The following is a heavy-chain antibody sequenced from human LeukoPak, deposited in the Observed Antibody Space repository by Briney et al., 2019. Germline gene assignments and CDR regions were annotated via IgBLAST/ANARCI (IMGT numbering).Heavy chain of an antibody. Sequence: SQTLSLTCAISGGSVSSNSAAWNWIRQSPSRGLEWLGRTYYRSKWYNDYAVSVKSRITINPDTSKNQFSLKLSSVTAADTAVYYCARVFRGYSSSWVYYYYYGMDVWGQGTTVTVSS. V-gene: IGHV6-1*01. CDR1: GGSVSSNSAA. CDR2: TYYRSKWYN. D-gene: IGHD6-13*01. J-gene: IGHJ6*02. CDR3: ARVFRGYSSSWVYYYYYGMDV.